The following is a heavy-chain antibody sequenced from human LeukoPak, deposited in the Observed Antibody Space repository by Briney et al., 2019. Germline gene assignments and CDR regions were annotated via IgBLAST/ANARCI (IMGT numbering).Heavy chain of an antibody. CDR2: ISGSASSI. Sequence: GGSLRLSCAASGFKFSSFAMNWVRQAPGKGLEWVSSISGSASSIYYADSVKGRFTVSRDSSKNTLFLQMNSLRAEDTAVYYCAKAGSSSWYGIFDYWGQGTLVTVSS. CDR1: GFKFSSFA. V-gene: IGHV3-23*01. D-gene: IGHD6-13*01. CDR3: AKAGSSSWYGIFDY. J-gene: IGHJ4*02.